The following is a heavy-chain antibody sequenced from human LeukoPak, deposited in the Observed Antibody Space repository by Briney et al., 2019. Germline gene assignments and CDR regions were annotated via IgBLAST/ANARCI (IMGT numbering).Heavy chain of an antibody. J-gene: IGHJ5*02. CDR1: GGSFSGYY. CDR2: INHSGST. V-gene: IGHV4-34*01. D-gene: IGHD2-2*01. CDR3: ARDESLQGYCSSTSCYRGQFDP. Sequence: SETLSLTCAVYGGSFSGYYWSWIRQPPGKGLEWIGEINHSGSTNYNPSLKSRVTISVDTSKNQFSLKLSSVTAADTAVYYCARDESLQGYCSSTSCYRGQFDPWGQGTLVTVSS.